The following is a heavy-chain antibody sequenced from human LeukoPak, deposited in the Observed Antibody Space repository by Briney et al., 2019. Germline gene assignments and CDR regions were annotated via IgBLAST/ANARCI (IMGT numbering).Heavy chain of an antibody. CDR1: GFTFSSYA. J-gene: IGHJ4*02. CDR3: ARKTDSGGQGDY. D-gene: IGHD3-22*01. V-gene: IGHV3-66*01. Sequence: GGSLRLSCAASGFTFSSYAMNWVRQAPGKGLECVSVIYSGGNTYYADSVKGRFTISRDNSKNTLYLQMNSLRAEDTAVYYCARKTDSGGQGDYWGPGTLVTVSS. CDR2: IYSGGNT.